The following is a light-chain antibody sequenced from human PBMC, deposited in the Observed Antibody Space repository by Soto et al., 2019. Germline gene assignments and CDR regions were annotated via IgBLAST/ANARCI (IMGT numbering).Light chain of an antibody. V-gene: IGKV1-39*01. CDR1: QSISSY. Sequence: DIQMTQSPSSLSASVGDRVTITCRASQSISSYLNWYQQKPGEAPKLLIYAASSLQSGVPSKFSGRGSGTEFTLTVSSLQPEDFATYYCQQSYSTPYTFGQGTKLEIK. CDR3: QQSYSTPYT. J-gene: IGKJ2*01. CDR2: AAS.